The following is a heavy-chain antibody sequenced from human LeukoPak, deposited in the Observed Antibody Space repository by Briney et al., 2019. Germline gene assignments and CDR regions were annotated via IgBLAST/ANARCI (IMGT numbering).Heavy chain of an antibody. CDR3: ARDYGGSSPFDY. CDR1: GFTFSSFT. V-gene: IGHV3-21*01. Sequence: PGGSLRLSCAASGFTFSSFTMNWVRQAPGKGLEWVSFISSSSNSIYYADSVKGRFTISRDNAKNSLYLQMNSLRAEDTAVYYCARDYGGSSPFDYWGQGTLVTVSS. CDR2: ISSSSNSI. D-gene: IGHD4-23*01. J-gene: IGHJ4*02.